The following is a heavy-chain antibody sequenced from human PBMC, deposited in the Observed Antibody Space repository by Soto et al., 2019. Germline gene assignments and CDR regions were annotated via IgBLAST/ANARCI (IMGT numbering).Heavy chain of an antibody. CDR1: GDSVSSNSAA. V-gene: IGHV6-1*01. J-gene: IGHJ4*02. Sequence: SQTLSLTCAISGDSVSSNSAAWNWIRQSPSRGLEWLGTTYYRSKWYNDYAVSVKSRITINPDTSKNQFSLQLNSVTPEDTAVYYRARDTIEYGYCSGGSCYLYYFDYWGQGTLVTVSS. CDR2: TYYRSKWYN. D-gene: IGHD2-15*01. CDR3: ARDTIEYGYCSGGSCYLYYFDY.